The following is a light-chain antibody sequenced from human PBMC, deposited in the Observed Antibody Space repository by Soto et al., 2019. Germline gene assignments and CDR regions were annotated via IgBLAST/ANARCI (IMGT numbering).Light chain of an antibody. CDR2: EVT. J-gene: IGLJ1*01. CDR1: SGDIGTFNS. CDR3: SSHTTTTTPYV. Sequence: QSALTQPASVSGSPGQSIAISCTGTSGDIGTFNSVSWYQQYPGKAPKLIIYEVTNRHSGVSNRFSGFKSDNTASLTISGLQAEDEGDYYCSSHTTTTTPYVFGTGTKVTVL. V-gene: IGLV2-14*01.